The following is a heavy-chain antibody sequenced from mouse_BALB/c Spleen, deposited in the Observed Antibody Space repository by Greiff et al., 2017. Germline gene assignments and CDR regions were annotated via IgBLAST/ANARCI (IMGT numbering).Heavy chain of an antibody. CDR2: INPGSGGT. D-gene: IGHD2-14*01. Sequence: VKVVESGAELVRPGTSVKVSCKASGYAFTNYLIEWVKQRPGQGLEWIGVINPGSGGTNYNEKFKGKATLTADKSSSTAYMQLSSLTSDDSAVYFCAREVRGYFDYWGQGTTLTVSS. CDR1: GYAFTNYL. V-gene: IGHV1-54*01. CDR3: AREVRGYFDY. J-gene: IGHJ2*01.